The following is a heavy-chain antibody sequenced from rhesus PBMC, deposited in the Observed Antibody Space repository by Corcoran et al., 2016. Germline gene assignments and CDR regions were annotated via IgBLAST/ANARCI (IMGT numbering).Heavy chain of an antibody. J-gene: IGHJ5-1*01. V-gene: IGHV1-198*02. Sequence: QVQLVQSGAEVKKPGSSVKVSCKAYGFTFGSYAISWVRQAPGQGLEWRRLISPLVRITNYAEKVQGRVTITADTSTSTAYMELSSLRSEDTAVYYCARGLGNLFDVWGPGVLVTVSS. D-gene: IGHD3-34*01. CDR2: ISPLVRIT. CDR3: ARGLGNLFDV. CDR1: GFTFGSYA.